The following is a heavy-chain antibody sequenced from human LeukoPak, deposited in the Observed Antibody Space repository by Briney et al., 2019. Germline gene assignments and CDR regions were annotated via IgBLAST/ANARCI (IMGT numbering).Heavy chain of an antibody. V-gene: IGHV1-69*04. D-gene: IGHD5-18*01. CDR2: IIPILGIA. Sequence: ASVKVSCKASGGTFSSYAISWVRQAPGQGLEWMGRIIPILGIANYAQKFQGRVTITADKSTSTAYMELSSLRSEDTAVYYCARVGGCSYGYVWFDPWGQGTLVTVSS. J-gene: IGHJ5*02. CDR3: ARVGGCSYGYVWFDP. CDR1: GGTFSSYA.